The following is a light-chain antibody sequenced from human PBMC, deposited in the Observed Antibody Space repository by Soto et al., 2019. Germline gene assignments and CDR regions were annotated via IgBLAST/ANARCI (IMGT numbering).Light chain of an antibody. J-gene: IGKJ4*01. Sequence: DFQMTQSPSSLSASVGDRVTITCRASQSISSYLNWYQQKPGKAPKLLIYAASSLQSGVPSRFSGSRSGTDFTLTISSLQPEDFATYYCQQSYSTPLTFGGGTKVEIK. V-gene: IGKV1-39*01. CDR1: QSISSY. CDR3: QQSYSTPLT. CDR2: AAS.